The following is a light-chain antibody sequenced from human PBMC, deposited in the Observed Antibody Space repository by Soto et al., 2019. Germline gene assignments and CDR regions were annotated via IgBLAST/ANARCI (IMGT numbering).Light chain of an antibody. V-gene: IGLV2-14*01. CDR2: EVS. CDR1: SSDVGGYNY. J-gene: IGLJ1*01. CDR3: SSYTSSSRV. Sequence: QSVLTEPACVSLSPGQSITISCTGTSSDVGGYNYVSWYQQHPGKAPKLMIYEVSNRPSGVSNRFSGSKSGNTASLTISGLQAEDEADYYCSSYTSSSRVFGTGTKV.